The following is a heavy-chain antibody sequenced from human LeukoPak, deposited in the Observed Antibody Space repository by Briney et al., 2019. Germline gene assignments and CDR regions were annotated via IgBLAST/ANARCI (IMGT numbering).Heavy chain of an antibody. D-gene: IGHD3-10*01. J-gene: IGHJ4*02. CDR1: GFTFKSHS. CDR2: ISGSGSIT. Sequence: PGGSLRLSCVASGFTFKSHSMNWVRQAPGKGLEWVSSISGSGSITYYADSVKGRFTISRDTSKNTLWLQMNSLRVDDTALYYCAKSLGGDYGSGSYYVVFDSWGQGTLVTVSS. V-gene: IGHV3-23*01. CDR3: AKSLGGDYGSGSYYVVFDS.